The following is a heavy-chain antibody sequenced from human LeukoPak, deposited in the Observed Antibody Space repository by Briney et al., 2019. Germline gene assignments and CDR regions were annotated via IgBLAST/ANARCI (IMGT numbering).Heavy chain of an antibody. J-gene: IGHJ4*01. Sequence: PGGSLRLSCAASGFAFSSNWTHWVRHAPGQGLVWVSRIKGDGISTNYAGSVKGRFTISRDIAKNTLYLQMNSLRAEDTGVYYCAKDHYWSIDYWGRGTLVTVSS. CDR1: GFAFSSNW. CDR2: IKGDGIST. V-gene: IGHV3-74*01. CDR3: AKDHYWSIDY. D-gene: IGHD3-3*01.